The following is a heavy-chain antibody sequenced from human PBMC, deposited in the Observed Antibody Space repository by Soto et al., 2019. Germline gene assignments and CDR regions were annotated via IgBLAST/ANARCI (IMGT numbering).Heavy chain of an antibody. J-gene: IGHJ4*02. CDR3: VIWVSGMYEY. CDR2: ISSNGGTT. V-gene: IGHV3-64*01. CDR1: GFTFSSYD. Sequence: EVQLAESGGGMVQPGGSLRLSCVASGFTFSSYDMHWVRQAPGKGLEYVSSISSNGGTTYYGNSVKGRFTISRDNSKNTLFLQMVSLRADDMGVYYWVIWVSGMYEYLGQGTLVTF. D-gene: IGHD3-10*01.